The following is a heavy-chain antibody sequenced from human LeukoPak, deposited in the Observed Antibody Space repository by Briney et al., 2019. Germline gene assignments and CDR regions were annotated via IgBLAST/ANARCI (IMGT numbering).Heavy chain of an antibody. Sequence: ASVKVSCTASGGTFSSYAISWVRQAPGQGLEWMGIINPSGGSTSYAQKFQGRVTMTRDTSTSTVYMELSSLRSEDTAVYYCARVGGGYSYGGIDYWGQGTLVTVSS. D-gene: IGHD5-18*01. CDR2: INPSGGST. J-gene: IGHJ4*02. CDR1: GGTFSSYA. CDR3: ARVGGGYSYGGIDY. V-gene: IGHV1-46*01.